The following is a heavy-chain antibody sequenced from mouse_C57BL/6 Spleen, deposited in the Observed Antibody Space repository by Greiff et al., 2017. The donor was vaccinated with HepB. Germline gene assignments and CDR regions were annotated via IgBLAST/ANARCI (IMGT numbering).Heavy chain of an antibody. J-gene: IGHJ4*01. Sequence: EVKLVESGGDLVKPGGSLKLSCAASGFTFSSYGMSWVRQTPDKRLEWVATISSGGSYTYYPDSVKGRFTISRDNAKNTLYLQMSSLKSEDTAMYYCARRIYYSNYDYAMDYWGQGTSVTVSS. V-gene: IGHV5-6*01. D-gene: IGHD2-5*01. CDR3: ARRIYYSNYDYAMDY. CDR1: GFTFSSYG. CDR2: ISSGGSYT.